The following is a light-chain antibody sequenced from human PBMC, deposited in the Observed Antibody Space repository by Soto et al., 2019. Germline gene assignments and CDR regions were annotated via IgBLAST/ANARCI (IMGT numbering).Light chain of an antibody. CDR3: QQYNSWPPVT. CDR1: QSVGYS. V-gene: IGKV3-15*01. CDR2: GAS. J-gene: IGKJ4*01. Sequence: EVVMTQSPATLSVSPGERATLSCRASQSVGYSLAWYQQTPGHAPRLLIYGASTRATDVPARFSGSGSGTEFTLTISSLQSEYFAVYYCQQYNSWPPVTFGGGTKVDIK.